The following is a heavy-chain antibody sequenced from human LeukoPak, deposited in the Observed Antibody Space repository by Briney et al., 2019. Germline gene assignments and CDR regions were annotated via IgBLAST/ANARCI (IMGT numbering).Heavy chain of an antibody. CDR3: YCSSTSCYQLN. V-gene: IGHV1-69*05. Sequence: GASVKVSCKASGGTFSSYAISWVRQAPGQGLEWMGGIIPIFGTANYAQKFQGRVTITTDESTSTAYMELSSLRSEDTAVYYCYCSSTSCYQLNWGQGTLVTVSS. D-gene: IGHD2-2*01. CDR2: IIPIFGTA. CDR1: GGTFSSYA. J-gene: IGHJ4*02.